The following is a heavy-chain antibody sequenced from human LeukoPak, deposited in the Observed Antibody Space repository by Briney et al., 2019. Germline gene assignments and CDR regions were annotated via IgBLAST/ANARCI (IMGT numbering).Heavy chain of an antibody. Sequence: GRSLRLSCAASGFTFSSYAMHWVRQAPGKGLEWVAVISYDGSNKYYADSVKGRFTISRDNSKNTLYLQMNSLRAEDTALYYCAKDPSYSSSPGGYFDYWGQGTLVTVSS. V-gene: IGHV3-30-3*01. J-gene: IGHJ4*02. CDR1: GFTFSSYA. CDR3: AKDPSYSSSPGGYFDY. D-gene: IGHD6-13*01. CDR2: ISYDGSNK.